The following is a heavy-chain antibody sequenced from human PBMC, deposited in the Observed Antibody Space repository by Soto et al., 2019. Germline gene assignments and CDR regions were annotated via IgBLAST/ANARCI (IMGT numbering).Heavy chain of an antibody. CDR2: LIPIYDAP. V-gene: IGHV1-69*06. Sequence: SVKVSCKTSGFTFNVYGIHWVRQAPGQGLEWMGGLIPIYDAPNYAQKFQDRVTITADKSTTTVYLELSSLTSEDTAVYFCARVRDPHLDHYGLDVWGQGTTVTVSS. CDR1: GFTFNVYG. CDR3: ARVRDPHLDHYGLDV. J-gene: IGHJ6*02.